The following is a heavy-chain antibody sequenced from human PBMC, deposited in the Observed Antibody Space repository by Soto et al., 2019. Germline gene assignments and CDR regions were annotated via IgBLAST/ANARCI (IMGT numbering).Heavy chain of an antibody. D-gene: IGHD6-19*01. J-gene: IGHJ4*02. CDR2: ISDTGGST. CDR1: GFTFKQSA. Sequence: ARGSLRLSCAASGFTFKQSAMNWVRQAPGKGREWVASISDTGGSTWYAESVRGRLSISRDNANNTLYLKMNSLRGEDKAVYYRAKGRRSGWACYFDNPGQGTMVTVS. V-gene: IGHV3-23*01. CDR3: AKGRRSGWACYFDN.